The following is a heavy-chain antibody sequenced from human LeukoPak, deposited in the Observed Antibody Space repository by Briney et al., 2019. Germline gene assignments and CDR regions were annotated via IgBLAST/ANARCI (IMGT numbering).Heavy chain of an antibody. V-gene: IGHV4-39*01. CDR3: ARTDYDSSGYYFDY. Sequence: SETLSLTCTVSGGSISSSSYYWGWIRQPPGKGLEWIGSIYYSGSTYYNPSLKSRVTISVDTSKNQFSLKLSSVTAADTAVYYCARTDYDSSGYYFDYWGQGTLVTVSS. J-gene: IGHJ4*02. CDR1: GGSISSSSYY. D-gene: IGHD3-22*01. CDR2: IYYSGST.